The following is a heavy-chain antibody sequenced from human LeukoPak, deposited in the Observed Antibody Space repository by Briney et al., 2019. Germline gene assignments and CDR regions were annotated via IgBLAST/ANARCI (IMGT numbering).Heavy chain of an antibody. CDR1: GYIFISYY. J-gene: IGHJ4*02. Sequence: ASVKVSCXASGYIFISYYIHWVRQARGQGLEWMGVINPTGGDTSYAQQFQGRVTMTRDTSTSTVYMELSSLRFEDTAMYYCVRDLLAGYDYWGQGTLVTVSS. D-gene: IGHD1-26*01. CDR3: VRDLLAGYDY. CDR2: INPTGGDT. V-gene: IGHV1-46*01.